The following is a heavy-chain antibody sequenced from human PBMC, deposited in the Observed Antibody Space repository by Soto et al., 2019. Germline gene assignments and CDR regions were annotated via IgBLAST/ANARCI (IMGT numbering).Heavy chain of an antibody. D-gene: IGHD2-2*01. CDR1: GGSISSYY. V-gene: IGHV4-59*06. J-gene: IGHJ4*02. Sequence: SETRSLTCTVSGGSISSYYWSWIRQHPGKGLEWIGYIYYSGSTYYNPSLKSRVTISVDTSKNQFSLKLSSVTAADTAVYYCARDSLNCSSTSCYDHWGQGTLVTVSS. CDR3: ARDSLNCSSTSCYDH. CDR2: IYYSGST.